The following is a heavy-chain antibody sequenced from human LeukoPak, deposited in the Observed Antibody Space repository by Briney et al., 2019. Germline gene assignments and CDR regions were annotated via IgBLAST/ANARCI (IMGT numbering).Heavy chain of an antibody. CDR1: GGSISSGGYS. V-gene: IGHV4-30-2*01. Sequence: PSQTLSLTCTVSGGSISSGGYSWSWIRQPPGKGLEWIGYIYHSGSTYYNPSLKSRVTISVDRSKNQFSLKLSSVTAADTAVYYCARLPFSNSGYWFDPWGQGTLVTVSS. CDR3: ARLPFSNSGYWFDP. J-gene: IGHJ5*02. D-gene: IGHD6-13*01. CDR2: IYHSGST.